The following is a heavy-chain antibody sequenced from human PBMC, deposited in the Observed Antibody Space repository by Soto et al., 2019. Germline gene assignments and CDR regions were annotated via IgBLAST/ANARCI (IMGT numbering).Heavy chain of an antibody. CDR1: GGSFSGYY. J-gene: IGHJ6*03. Sequence: SETLSLTCAVYGGSFSGYYWSWIRQPPGKGLEWIGEINHSGSTNYNPSLKSRVTISVDTSKNQFSLKLSSVTAADTAAYYCAGLLIAAAGSREYYYYYYYMDVWGKGTTVTVSS. V-gene: IGHV4-34*01. CDR2: INHSGST. D-gene: IGHD6-13*01. CDR3: AGLLIAAAGSREYYYYYYYMDV.